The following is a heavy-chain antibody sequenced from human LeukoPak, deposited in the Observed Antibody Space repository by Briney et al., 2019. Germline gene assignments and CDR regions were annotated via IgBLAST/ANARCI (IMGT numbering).Heavy chain of an antibody. J-gene: IGHJ4*02. Sequence: GGSLRLSCAASGFTFDDYAMHWVRQAPGKGLEWVSGVSWNSGSIGYADSVKGRFTISRDNAKNSLYLQMNSLRAEDTALYYCAKGYDSSGYSPGCFDYWGQGTLVTVSS. V-gene: IGHV3-9*01. D-gene: IGHD3-22*01. CDR3: AKGYDSSGYSPGCFDY. CDR1: GFTFDDYA. CDR2: VSWNSGSI.